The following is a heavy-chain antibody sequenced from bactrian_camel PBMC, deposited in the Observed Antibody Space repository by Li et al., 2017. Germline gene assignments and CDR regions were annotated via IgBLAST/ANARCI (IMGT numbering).Heavy chain of an antibody. D-gene: IGHD1*01. CDR1: IVSTRSAD. CDR2: LYTAGDQT. CDR3: AADFPRRRAPDLVDVLNLAY. V-gene: IGHV3S40*01. J-gene: IGHJ4*01. Sequence: DVQLVESGGGSVQAGGSLTLSCVASIVSTRSADMAWGWFRQAPGKEREVVAALYTAGDQTNYSDSVKGRFTISPDNAKNTCYLQMNNLKPEDTATYYCAADFPRRRAPDLVDVLNLAYRGRGTQVTVS.